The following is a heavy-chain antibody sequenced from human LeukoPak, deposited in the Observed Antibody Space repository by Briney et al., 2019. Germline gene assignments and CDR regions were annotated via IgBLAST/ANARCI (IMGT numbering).Heavy chain of an antibody. J-gene: IGHJ6*02. V-gene: IGHV3-21*04. CDR3: AKDIRAQLWRTYYYGMDV. CDR2: ISSSSSYI. CDR1: GFTFSSYS. D-gene: IGHD5-24*01. Sequence: GGSLRLSCAASGFTFSSYSMNWVRQAPGKGLEWVSSISSSSSYIYYADSVKGRFTISRDNSKDTVYLQMNSLRAEDAAVYYCAKDIRAQLWRTYYYGMDVWGQGTTVTVSS.